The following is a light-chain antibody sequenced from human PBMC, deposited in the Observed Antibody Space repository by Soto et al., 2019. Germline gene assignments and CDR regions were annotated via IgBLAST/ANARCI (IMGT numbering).Light chain of an antibody. V-gene: IGKV3-20*01. CDR3: QQYGTLPLT. Sequence: EIVMTQSPATLSLSPGDRATVSCRSGQTVPSNYVAWYQHKPGQAPRLLIYAASTRATGIPDRFSGSASGTVFTLTITRLEPEDFAVYYCQQYGTLPLTFGGGTKVDIK. CDR2: AAS. CDR1: QTVPSNY. J-gene: IGKJ4*01.